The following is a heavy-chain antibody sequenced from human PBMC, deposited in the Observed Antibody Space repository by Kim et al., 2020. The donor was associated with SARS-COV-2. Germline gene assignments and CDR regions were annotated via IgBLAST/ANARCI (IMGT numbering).Heavy chain of an antibody. J-gene: IGHJ4*02. Sequence: GGSLRLSCAASGFTFSSHWMTWVRQAPGKGLEWVASIREDASSTYYVDSVKGRFTISRDNAKNSVYLQINSLRVEDTAVYYCATGSLDCGGQGTLVTVSS. CDR3: ATGSLDC. CDR2: IREDASST. V-gene: IGHV3-7*01. CDR1: GFTFSSHW.